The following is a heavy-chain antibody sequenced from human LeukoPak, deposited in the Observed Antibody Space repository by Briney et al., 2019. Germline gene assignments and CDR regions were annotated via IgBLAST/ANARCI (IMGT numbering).Heavy chain of an antibody. V-gene: IGHV4-39*07. D-gene: IGHD3-10*01. CDR3: AGVTGSYYFYYYMDV. CDR1: GGSIRSSSYY. Sequence: PSETLSLTCTVSGGSIRSSSYYWGWIRQPPGKGLEWIVSIYYSGSTYYNPSLKSRVTISLDTSKNQFSLKLSSVTAADTAVYYCAGVTGSYYFYYYMDVWGKGTTVTVSS. CDR2: IYYSGST. J-gene: IGHJ6*03.